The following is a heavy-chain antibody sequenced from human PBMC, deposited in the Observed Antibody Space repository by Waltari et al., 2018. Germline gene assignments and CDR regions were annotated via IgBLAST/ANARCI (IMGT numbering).Heavy chain of an antibody. J-gene: IGHJ4*02. D-gene: IGHD2-15*01. CDR3: ARRPGPGQRLYFFDY. V-gene: IGHV3-23*01. Sequence: EVQLLESGGGLVQPGGSLRLPCGTSGFTFGSHAMPLVRPAPGKGLEWVSGIDENAITTIYADSVKGRFTISRDNSKNTLDLQMDSLRAEDTAVYYCARRPGPGQRLYFFDYWGQGTLVTVSS. CDR2: IDENAITT. CDR1: GFTFGSHA.